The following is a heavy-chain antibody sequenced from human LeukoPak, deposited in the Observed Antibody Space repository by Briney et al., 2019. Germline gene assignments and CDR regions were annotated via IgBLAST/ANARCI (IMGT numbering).Heavy chain of an antibody. CDR3: AREGLDCSGGSCYTPTTSPRFDY. J-gene: IGHJ4*02. CDR1: GFTVSRYA. V-gene: IGHV3-21*01. CDR2: ISSSSSYI. Sequence: PGGSLRLSCIASGFTVSRYAMNWVRQAPGKGLEWVSSISSSSSYIYYADSVKGRFTISRDNAKNSLYLQMNSLRAEDTAVYYCAREGLDCSGGSCYTPTTSPRFDYWGQGTLVTVSS. D-gene: IGHD2-15*01.